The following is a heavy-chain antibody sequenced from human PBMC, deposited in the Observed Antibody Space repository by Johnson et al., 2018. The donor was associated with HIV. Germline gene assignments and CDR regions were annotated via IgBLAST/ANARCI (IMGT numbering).Heavy chain of an antibody. J-gene: IGHJ3*02. CDR2: ISGSGNAI. CDR1: RLTLSDSY. V-gene: IGHV3-11*04. Sequence: QVQLVESGGGLVKPGGSLRLSCVASRLTLSDSYMSWIRQAPGKGLEWVSSISGSGNAIYYAASVRGRFTISRDNAKNSLYLQMNSLRAEDTAVYYCASWGILYDAFDIWGQGTMVTVSS. D-gene: IGHD2-8*01. CDR3: ASWGILYDAFDI.